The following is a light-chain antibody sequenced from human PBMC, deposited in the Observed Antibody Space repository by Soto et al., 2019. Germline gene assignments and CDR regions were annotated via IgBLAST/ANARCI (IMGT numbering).Light chain of an antibody. V-gene: IGKV1-5*03. Sequence: DIQMTQSPSTLSASVGDRVTITCRASQSISSWLAWYQQKPGKAPKLLIYKASSLESGVPSRFSGSGSGTEFSLAISSLQADDFATYYCQQYKSYSLTFGGGTKVVIK. CDR2: KAS. CDR3: QQYKSYSLT. J-gene: IGKJ4*01. CDR1: QSISSW.